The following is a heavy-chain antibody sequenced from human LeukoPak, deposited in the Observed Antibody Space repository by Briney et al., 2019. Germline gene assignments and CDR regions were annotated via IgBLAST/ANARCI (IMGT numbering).Heavy chain of an antibody. V-gene: IGHV4-39*01. CDR1: GGSISSTSYQ. D-gene: IGHD4-11*01. CDR3: ARLRRTAVTTYNYYHYMDV. CDR2: IYFGGNT. Sequence: SETLSLTCTVSGGSISSTSYQWGWLRQPPGRGLEWIGNIYFGGNTYYNPSLNYQVTVSVDTSKNQFSLQLSSVTAADTAVYYCARLRRTAVTTYNYYHYMDVWGKGTTVTVSS. J-gene: IGHJ6*03.